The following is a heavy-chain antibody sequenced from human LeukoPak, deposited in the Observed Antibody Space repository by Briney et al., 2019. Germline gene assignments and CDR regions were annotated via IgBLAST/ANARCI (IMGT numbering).Heavy chain of an antibody. CDR1: GGSISSYY. J-gene: IGHJ5*02. D-gene: IGHD6-19*01. V-gene: IGHV4-59*01. CDR2: IYYSGST. CDR3: ARGGVYSSGWYRGSNWFDP. Sequence: PSETLFLTCTVSGGSISSYYWSWIRQPPGKGLEGIGYIYYSGSTNYNPSLRSRVTISVDTSKNQFSLKLSSVTAADTAVYYCARGGVYSSGWYRGSNWFDPWGQGTLVTVSS.